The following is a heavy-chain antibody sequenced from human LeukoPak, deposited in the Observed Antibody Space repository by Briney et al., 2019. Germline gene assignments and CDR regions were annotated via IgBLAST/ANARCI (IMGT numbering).Heavy chain of an antibody. V-gene: IGHV4-61*01. CDR2: ISYSGST. D-gene: IGHD3-22*01. CDR3: AREPGFDSSGYLNWFDP. Sequence: PSETLSLTCTVSGGSISSSSFYWDWIRQPPGKGLEWIACISYSGSTKYNPSLKSRVTISVDTSKNQLSLKLSSVTAADTAVYYCAREPGFDSSGYLNWFDPWGQGTLVTVSS. J-gene: IGHJ5*02. CDR1: GGSISSSSFY.